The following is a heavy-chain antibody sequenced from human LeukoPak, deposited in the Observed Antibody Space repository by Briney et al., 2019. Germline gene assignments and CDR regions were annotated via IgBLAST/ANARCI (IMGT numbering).Heavy chain of an antibody. V-gene: IGHV3-74*03. D-gene: IGHD6-13*01. CDR3: ARSNSWYCTDAFDI. CDR1: GFTFSSHW. Sequence: GGSLRLSCAASGFTFSSHWMHWVRQAPGKGLVCVSRINGDGSNTTYADSVKGRFTISRDNAKNTLYLQMNSLRAEDTAVYHCARSNSWYCTDAFDIWGQGTMVTVSS. CDR2: INGDGSNT. J-gene: IGHJ3*02.